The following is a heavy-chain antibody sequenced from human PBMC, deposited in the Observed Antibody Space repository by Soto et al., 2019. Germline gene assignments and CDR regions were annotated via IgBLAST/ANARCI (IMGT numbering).Heavy chain of an antibody. Sequence: PGESPKISCKGSGYSSTNYWIAWVRQMPGKGLEYMGIIYPSDSTTRYSPSFQGQVTISADKSISTAYLQWNSLKASDTAMYYCARHGFYGDYSSNYFDPWGQGTLVTSPQ. D-gene: IGHD4-17*01. CDR3: ARHGFYGDYSSNYFDP. CDR2: IYPSDSTT. J-gene: IGHJ5*02. CDR1: GYSSTNYW. V-gene: IGHV5-51*01.